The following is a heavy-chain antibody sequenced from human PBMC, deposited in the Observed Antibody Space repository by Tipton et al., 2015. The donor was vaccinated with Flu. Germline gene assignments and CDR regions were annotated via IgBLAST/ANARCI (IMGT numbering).Heavy chain of an antibody. Sequence: SLRLSCAASGFTFNNYGMHWVRQTPGKGLEWVADISYDGSNKHYADSVKGRFTISRDNSKNTLDLQMNSLRAEDTAVYYCARFHSSGWFPPADYWGQGTLVTVSS. CDR3: ARFHSSGWFPPADY. J-gene: IGHJ4*02. CDR2: ISYDGSNK. CDR1: GFTFNNYG. V-gene: IGHV3-30*03. D-gene: IGHD6-19*01.